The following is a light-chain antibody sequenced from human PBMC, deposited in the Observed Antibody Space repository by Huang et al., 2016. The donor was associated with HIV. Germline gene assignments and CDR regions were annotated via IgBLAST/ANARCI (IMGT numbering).Light chain of an antibody. Sequence: DIQMTQSPSSLSASVGDSVTITCRASQNIGRDLNWYQQKSGKAPKLRIDAASSLQRGVPSRFSCSGCGTDFTLTISSLQPEDFATYYCQQSYSITRYTFGQGTKVEIK. J-gene: IGKJ2*01. CDR3: QQSYSITRYT. CDR2: AAS. V-gene: IGKV1-39*01. CDR1: QNIGRD.